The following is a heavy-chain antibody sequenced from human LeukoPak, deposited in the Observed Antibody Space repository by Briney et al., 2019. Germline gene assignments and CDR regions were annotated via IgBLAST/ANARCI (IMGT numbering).Heavy chain of an antibody. J-gene: IGHJ4*02. CDR2: IWYDGSNK. CDR3: ARGNRGLGFDY. CDR1: GFTFSSYG. D-gene: IGHD3-10*01. Sequence: GGSLRLSCAASGFTFSSYGMHWVRQAPGKGLEWVAVIWYDGSNKYYADSVKGRFTISRDNSKNTLYLQMNSLRAEDTAVYYCARGNRGLGFDYWGQGTLVTVSS. V-gene: IGHV3-33*01.